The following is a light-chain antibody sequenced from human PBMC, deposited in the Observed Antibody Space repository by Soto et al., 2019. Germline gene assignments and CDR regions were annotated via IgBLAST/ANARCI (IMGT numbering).Light chain of an antibody. CDR3: QQYGYSRT. CDR2: GGS. V-gene: IGKV3-20*01. Sequence: EIVLTQSPGTLSLSPGERAALSCRASQSVSRNYLAWYQQKPGQAPRLLMYGGSNRATGIPDRFRGSGSGTDFSLTISRLEPEDFVVYYCQQYGYSRTFGQGTKVELK. J-gene: IGKJ1*01. CDR1: QSVSRNY.